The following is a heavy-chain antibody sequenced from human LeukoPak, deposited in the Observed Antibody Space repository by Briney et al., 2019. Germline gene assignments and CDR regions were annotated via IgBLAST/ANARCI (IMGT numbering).Heavy chain of an antibody. Sequence: PGGSLRLSCAASGFTFSSYGMHWVRQAPGKGLEWVAVIWYDGSNKYYADSVKGRFTISRDNSKNTLYLQMNSLRAEDTAVYYCARAITFGGVIVDRGGFDYWGQEPWSPSPQ. CDR2: IWYDGSNK. V-gene: IGHV3-33*08. J-gene: IGHJ4*01. D-gene: IGHD3-16*02. CDR1: GFTFSSYG. CDR3: ARAITFGGVIVDRGGFDY.